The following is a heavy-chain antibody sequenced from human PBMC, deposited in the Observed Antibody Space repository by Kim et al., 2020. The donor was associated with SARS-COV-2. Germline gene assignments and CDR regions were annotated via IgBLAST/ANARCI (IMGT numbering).Heavy chain of an antibody. J-gene: IGHJ4*02. CDR3: ARGKTQHFDY. Sequence: GGSLRLSCAASGFTFNSYWMHWVRQAPGKGLVWVSRIDSDGSWTAYADSVKGRFTISRDNATNTLFLQMNSLRAEDTADYQCARGKTQHFDYWGQGTLVT. CDR1: GFTFNSYW. CDR2: IDSDGSWT. D-gene: IGHD5-18*01. V-gene: IGHV3-74*01.